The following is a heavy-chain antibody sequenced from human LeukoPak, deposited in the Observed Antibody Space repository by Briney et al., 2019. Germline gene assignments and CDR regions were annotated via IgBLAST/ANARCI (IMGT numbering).Heavy chain of an antibody. CDR3: ARDSGARRLYNWFDP. Sequence: PGGSLRLSCAASGFTFSSCEMNWVRQAPGKGLEWVSYISSSGSTIYYADSVKGRFTISRDNAKNSLYLQMNSLRAEDTAVYYCARDSGARRLYNWFDPWGQGTLVTVSS. CDR1: GFTFSSCE. J-gene: IGHJ5*02. D-gene: IGHD3-10*01. V-gene: IGHV3-48*03. CDR2: ISSSGSTI.